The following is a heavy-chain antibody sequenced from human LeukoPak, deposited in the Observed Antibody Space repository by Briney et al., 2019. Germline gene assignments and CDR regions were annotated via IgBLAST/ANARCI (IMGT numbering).Heavy chain of an antibody. CDR1: GFTFSHYW. V-gene: IGHV3-7*01. D-gene: IGHD5-12*01. CDR2: IKEDGSIE. J-gene: IGHJ5*02. CDR3: VSQQVAPP. Sequence: GGSLRLSCVASGFTFSHYWMSWVRQAPGKGLEWVANIKEDGSIEDYVDSVKGRFTVSRDNAKNSLYLEMNSLRVEETAVYYCVSQQVAPPWGQGTLVIVSS.